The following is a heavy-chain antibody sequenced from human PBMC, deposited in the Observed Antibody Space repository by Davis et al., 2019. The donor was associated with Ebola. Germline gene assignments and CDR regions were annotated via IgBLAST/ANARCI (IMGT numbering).Heavy chain of an antibody. CDR2: IYHSGST. CDR1: GGSISSSNW. Sequence: SETLSLTCAVSGGSISSSNWWSWVRQPPGKGLEWIGDIYHSGSTNYNPSLKRRVTISVDKSKNQFSLKLSSVTAADTAVYYCARRDGSSGWYNYYGMDVWGQGTTVTVSS. J-gene: IGHJ6*02. V-gene: IGHV4-4*02. D-gene: IGHD6-19*01. CDR3: ARRDGSSGWYNYYGMDV.